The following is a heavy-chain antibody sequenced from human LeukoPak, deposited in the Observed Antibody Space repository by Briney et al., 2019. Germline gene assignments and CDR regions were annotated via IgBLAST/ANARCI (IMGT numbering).Heavy chain of an antibody. J-gene: IGHJ6*03. Sequence: SETLSLTCTVSGGSISSGSYYWSWIRQPAGKGLEWIGRIYTSGSTNYNPSLKSRVTMSVDTSKNQFSLKLSSVTAADTAVYYCARDVGGQYYYYYYMDVWGKGTTVTISS. CDR3: ARDVGGQYYYYYYMDV. D-gene: IGHD2-15*01. CDR1: GGSISSGSYY. CDR2: IYTSGST. V-gene: IGHV4-61*02.